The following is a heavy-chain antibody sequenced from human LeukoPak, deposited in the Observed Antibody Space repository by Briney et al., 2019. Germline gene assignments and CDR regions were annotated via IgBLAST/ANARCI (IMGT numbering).Heavy chain of an antibody. J-gene: IGHJ6*03. Sequence: KPSETLSLTCTVSGGSISSYYWSWIRQPAGKGLEWIGRTYTSGSTNYNPSLKSRVTISVDKSKNQFSLKLSSVTAADTAVYYCARESGVVTKYYYYYYMDVWGKGTTVTVSS. V-gene: IGHV4-4*07. CDR1: GGSISSYY. D-gene: IGHD3-3*01. CDR2: TYTSGST. CDR3: ARESGVVTKYYYYYYMDV.